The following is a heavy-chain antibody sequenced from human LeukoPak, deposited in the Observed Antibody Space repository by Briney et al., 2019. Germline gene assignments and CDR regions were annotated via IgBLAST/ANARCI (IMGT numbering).Heavy chain of an antibody. CDR2: IDWDDDK. Sequence: SGPALVKPTHTLTLTCTFSGSSLSTSGMGVSWIRQTPGKALEWLARIDWDDDKYYSTSLKTRLTISKDTSKNQVVLTMTNMDPVDTATYYCARTYGDYSSYYYYYYMDVWGKGTTVTISS. J-gene: IGHJ6*03. CDR1: GSSLSTSGMG. D-gene: IGHD4-17*01. V-gene: IGHV2-70*11. CDR3: ARTYGDYSSYYYYYYMDV.